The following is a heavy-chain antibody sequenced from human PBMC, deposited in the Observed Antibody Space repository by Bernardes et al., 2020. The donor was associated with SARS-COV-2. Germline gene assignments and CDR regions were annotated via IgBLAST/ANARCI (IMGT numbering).Heavy chain of an antibody. CDR1: GFTFSSYG. J-gene: IGHJ6*02. V-gene: IGHV3-33*01. Sequence: VGSLSLSCAASGFTFSSYGMHWVRQAPGKGLEWVAVIWYDGSNKYYADSVKGRFTISRDNSKNTLYLQMNSLRAEDTAVYYCARGGPYYYGMDVWGQGTTVTVSS. CDR2: IWYDGSNK. CDR3: ARGGPYYYGMDV. D-gene: IGHD3-10*01.